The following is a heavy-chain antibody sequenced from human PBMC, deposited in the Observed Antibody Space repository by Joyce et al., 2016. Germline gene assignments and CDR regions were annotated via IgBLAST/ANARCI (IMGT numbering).Heavy chain of an antibody. V-gene: IGHV1-18*01. CDR2: ISDDKDNT. Sequence: QVQLVQSGPEVKKPGASVKVSCKASGYHFTTYGIRWVRQAPGQGLEWMGWISDDKDNTNHAPKFQGRVTMTTDTSTRTAYMELRTLGSDDTAVYYCARDRDIVLVIREVLDIWGQGTMVTVSS. CDR1: GYHFTTYG. D-gene: IGHD2-8*02. J-gene: IGHJ3*02. CDR3: ARDRDIVLVIREVLDI.